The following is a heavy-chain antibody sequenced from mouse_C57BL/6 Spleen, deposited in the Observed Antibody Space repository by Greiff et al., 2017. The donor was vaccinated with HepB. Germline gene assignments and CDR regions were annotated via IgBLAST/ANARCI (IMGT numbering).Heavy chain of an antibody. D-gene: IGHD2-3*01. CDR3: ARLGGYYEGYYAMDY. V-gene: IGHV1-82*01. CDR1: GYAFSSSW. Sequence: QVQLQQSGPELVKPGASVKISCKASGYAFSSSWMNWVKQRPGKGLEWIGRIYPGDGDTNYNGKFKGKATLTADKSSSTAYMQLSSLTSEDSAVYFCARLGGYYEGYYAMDYWGQGTSVTVSS. J-gene: IGHJ4*01. CDR2: IYPGDGDT.